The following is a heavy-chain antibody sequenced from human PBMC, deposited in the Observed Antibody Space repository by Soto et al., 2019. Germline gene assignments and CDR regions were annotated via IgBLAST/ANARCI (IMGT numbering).Heavy chain of an antibody. V-gene: IGHV1-18*01. CDR3: ARCYCSVGSCYACWHFDL. CDR1: GNTFTNYA. CDR2: ISASTRNT. Sequence: QVQLVQSGAEVKKPGASVKVSCQASGNTFTNYAISWVRQAPGQGLEWMGWISASTRNTDQAQNFQGRVTMTIDTSTNTANMGLRSLRSDDTAVYYCARCYCSVGSCYACWHFDLWGRGTLVTVSS. J-gene: IGHJ2*01. D-gene: IGHD2-15*01.